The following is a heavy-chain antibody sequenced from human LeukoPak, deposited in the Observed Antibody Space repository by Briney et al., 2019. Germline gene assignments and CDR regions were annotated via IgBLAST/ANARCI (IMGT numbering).Heavy chain of an antibody. CDR3: ARIDSGY. CDR1: GGSISSSSYY. Sequence: PSETLPLTCTVPGGSISSSSYYWGWIRQPPGKGLEWIGSIYYSGSTYYNPSLKSRVTISVDTSKNQFSLKLSSVTAADTAVYYCARIDSGYWGQGTLVTVSS. J-gene: IGHJ4*02. D-gene: IGHD3-10*01. V-gene: IGHV4-39*01. CDR2: IYYSGST.